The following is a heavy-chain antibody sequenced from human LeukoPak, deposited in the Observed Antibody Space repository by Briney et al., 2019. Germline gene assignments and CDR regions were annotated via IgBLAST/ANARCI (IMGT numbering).Heavy chain of an antibody. Sequence: PGRSLRLSCAASGFTFDDYAMHWVRQAPGKGLVWVSRIKYDASSTSYADSVKGRFTISRDNAKNTLYLQMNSLRAEDTAVYYCARGATYAYYQDYWGQGTLVTVSS. J-gene: IGHJ4*02. D-gene: IGHD1-26*01. CDR3: ARGATYAYYQDY. CDR1: GFTFDDYA. CDR2: IKYDASST. V-gene: IGHV3-74*01.